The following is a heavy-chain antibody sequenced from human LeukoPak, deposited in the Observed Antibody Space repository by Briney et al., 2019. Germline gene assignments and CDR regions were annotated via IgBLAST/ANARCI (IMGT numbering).Heavy chain of an antibody. V-gene: IGHV3-23*01. D-gene: IGHD6-19*01. Sequence: GGSLRLSCAASGFTFSNYAMNWVRQAPGKGLEWVSAISGSGAATFNADSVKGRFTISRDNSKNTLYLQMNSLRAEDTAVYYCAKDLSSGWYPYYFDFWGRGTLVTVSS. CDR2: ISGSGAAT. CDR3: AKDLSSGWYPYYFDF. J-gene: IGHJ4*01. CDR1: GFTFSNYA.